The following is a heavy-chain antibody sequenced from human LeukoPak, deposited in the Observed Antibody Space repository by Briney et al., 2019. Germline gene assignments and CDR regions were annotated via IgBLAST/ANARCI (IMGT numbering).Heavy chain of an antibody. CDR3: ARDIVVVPAATDYYYYYYGMDV. J-gene: IGHJ6*02. Sequence: ASVKVSCKASGYTFTSYDINWVRQATGQGLEWMGWMNPNSGNTGYAQKFQGRVTMTRNTSISTAYMELSSLRSEDTAVYYCARDIVVVPAATDYYYYYYGMDVWGQGTTVTVSS. D-gene: IGHD2-2*01. V-gene: IGHV1-8*01. CDR1: GYTFTSYD. CDR2: MNPNSGNT.